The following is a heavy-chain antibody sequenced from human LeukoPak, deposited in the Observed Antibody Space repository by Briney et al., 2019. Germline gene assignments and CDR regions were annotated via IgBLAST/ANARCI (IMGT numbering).Heavy chain of an antibody. CDR2: ISGDGGNT. D-gene: IGHD6-13*01. CDR3: AGTAYSSSWTGGFDY. V-gene: IGHV3-43*02. Sequence: GGSLRLSCAASGFSFVDYAMHWVRQAPGKGLEWVSLISGDGGNTYYADSVKGRFTISRDNSKNSLSLQMNSLRAEDTALYYCAGTAYSSSWTGGFDYWGQGTLVTVSS. J-gene: IGHJ4*02. CDR1: GFSFVDYA.